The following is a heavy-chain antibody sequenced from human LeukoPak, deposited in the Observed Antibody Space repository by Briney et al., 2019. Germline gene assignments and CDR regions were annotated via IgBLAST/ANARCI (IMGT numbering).Heavy chain of an antibody. CDR2: INHSGST. V-gene: IGHV4-34*01. J-gene: IGHJ4*02. CDR3: ARHFDY. Sequence: SETLSLTCAVYGGSFSGYYWSWIRQPPGKGLEWIGEINHSGSTNYNPSLKSRVTISVDTSKNQFSLKLSSVTAADTAVYYCARHFDYWGQGTLVTVSS. CDR1: GGSFSGYY.